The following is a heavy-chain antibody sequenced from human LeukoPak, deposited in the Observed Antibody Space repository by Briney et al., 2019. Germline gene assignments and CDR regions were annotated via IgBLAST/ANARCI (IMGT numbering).Heavy chain of an antibody. J-gene: IGHJ6*03. CDR2: ISGSGDKT. CDR1: GFSFSNYA. CDR3: AKDTSAWWYHRAYMNV. V-gene: IGHV3-23*01. Sequence: GGSLRLSCAASGFSFSNYAMSWVRQTPGGGLEWVSAISGSGDKTFHADSVKGRFTTSRDNSKNTLSLQMSSLRVEDSAVYFCAKDTSAWWYHRAYMNVWGTGTTVTVSS. D-gene: IGHD2-15*01.